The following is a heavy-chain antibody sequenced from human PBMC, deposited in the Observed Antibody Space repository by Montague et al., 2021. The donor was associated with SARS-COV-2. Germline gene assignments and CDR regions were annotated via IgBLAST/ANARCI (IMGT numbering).Heavy chain of an antibody. CDR2: IYYSGST. Sequence: SETLSLTCTVSGGSISTYYWSWIRQPPGKGLEWIGYIYYSGSTNYNPSLKSRVTISVDTSKNQFSLKLSSVTAADTVVYYCARHGPFVVVTAIHDTFGIWGQGTMVTVSS. CDR3: ARHGPFVVVTAIHDTFGI. CDR1: GGSISTYY. D-gene: IGHD2-21*02. V-gene: IGHV4-59*08. J-gene: IGHJ3*02.